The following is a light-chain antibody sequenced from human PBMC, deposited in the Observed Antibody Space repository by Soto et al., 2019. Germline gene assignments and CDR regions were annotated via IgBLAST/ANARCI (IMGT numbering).Light chain of an antibody. Sequence: DIQMTQSPSTVSASVGDAVTITCRASQSISTWLAWYQQKPGKAPNLLIYDASTLESGGPSGFSGSGSGTEFTLTISSLQPDDSATYYCQQTNSFPLTFGGGTKVEIK. CDR1: QSISTW. J-gene: IGKJ4*01. V-gene: IGKV1-5*01. CDR3: QQTNSFPLT. CDR2: DAS.